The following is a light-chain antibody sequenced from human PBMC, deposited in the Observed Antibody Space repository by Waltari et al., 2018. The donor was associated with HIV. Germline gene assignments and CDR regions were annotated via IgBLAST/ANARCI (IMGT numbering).Light chain of an antibody. CDR3: AAWDGSLSVVV. CDR1: SSNIGSNS. CDR2: RNK. V-gene: IGLV1-47*01. Sequence: QSVLTQPPSASGTPGQRVTISCSGSSSNIGSNSVYWYQQLPGTAPKLLIYRNKQRPSGVPDRVSGSKSGTSAFLAMSGLRSEDEADYYCAAWDGSLSVVVFGGGTKLTVL. J-gene: IGLJ2*01.